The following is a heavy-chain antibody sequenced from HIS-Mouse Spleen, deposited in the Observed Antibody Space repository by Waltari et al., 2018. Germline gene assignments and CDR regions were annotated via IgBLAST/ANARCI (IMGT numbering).Heavy chain of an antibody. CDR3: ARIAEGYTSGWYAFDY. D-gene: IGHD6-19*01. V-gene: IGHV2-70*15. CDR1: GFSLSTSGMC. CDR2: IDWDDDK. Sequence: QVTLRESGPELVKPTQTLTLTCTFSGFSLSTSGMCVSWIRQPPGKALEWLARIDWDDDKYYSTSLKTRLTISRDTSKNQVVLTMTNMDPLDTATYYCARIAEGYTSGWYAFDYWGQGTLVTVSS. J-gene: IGHJ4*02.